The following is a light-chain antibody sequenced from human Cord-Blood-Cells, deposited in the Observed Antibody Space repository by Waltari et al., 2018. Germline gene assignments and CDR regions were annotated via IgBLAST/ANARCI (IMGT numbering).Light chain of an antibody. V-gene: IGLV3-19*01. CDR2: GKN. CDR3: NSRDSSGNHLV. J-gene: IGLJ2*01. Sequence: SSELTQDPAVSVALGQTVRITCQGDSLRSYYASWYQQKPGQAPVLVIYGKNNRPSGITDRCSVASSGNTASLTITGAQAEDEADYYCNSRDSSGNHLVFGGGTKLTVL. CDR1: SLRSYY.